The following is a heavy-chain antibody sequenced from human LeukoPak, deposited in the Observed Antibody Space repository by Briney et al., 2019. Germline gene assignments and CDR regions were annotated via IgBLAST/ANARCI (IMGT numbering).Heavy chain of an antibody. CDR2: ISGGGRTA. J-gene: IGHJ4*02. CDR1: GFTFSNHA. CDR3: AKNVVVKRYIDF. V-gene: IGHV3-23*01. Sequence: GGSLRLSCAASGFTFSNHAMSWVRQAPGKGLQWVAVISGGGRTAEYADFVKGRFTISRDNSKNTLSLQMNSLTVEDTAIYFCAKNVVVKRYIDFWGQGTLVTVSS. D-gene: IGHD2-15*01.